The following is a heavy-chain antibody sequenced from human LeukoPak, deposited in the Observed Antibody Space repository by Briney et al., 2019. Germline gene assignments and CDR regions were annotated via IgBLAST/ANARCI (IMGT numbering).Heavy chain of an antibody. CDR2: FDPEDGET. V-gene: IGHV1-24*01. CDR3: ATLLPNDNSPKRNPPDY. Sequence: ASVKVSCTVSGYTLTELSMHWVRQAPGKGLEWMGGFDPEDGETIYAQKFQGRVTMSEDTSTDTAYMELSSLRSEDTAVYYCATLLPNDNSPKRNPPDYWGQGTLVTVSS. D-gene: IGHD4-23*01. J-gene: IGHJ4*02. CDR1: GYTLTELS.